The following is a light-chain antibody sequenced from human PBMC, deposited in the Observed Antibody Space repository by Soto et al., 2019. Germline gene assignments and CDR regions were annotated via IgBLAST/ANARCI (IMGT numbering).Light chain of an antibody. Sequence: QSALTQPPSVSGAPGQRVTISCTGSSSNIGAGYDVHWYQQLPGTAPKLLIYGNSNRPSGVPDRFSGSKSGTSASLAITGLQAEDEADYCCQSYDSSLSGSGVVFGGGTKLTFL. CDR3: QSYDSSLSGSGVV. CDR1: SSNIGAGYD. V-gene: IGLV1-40*01. J-gene: IGLJ2*01. CDR2: GNS.